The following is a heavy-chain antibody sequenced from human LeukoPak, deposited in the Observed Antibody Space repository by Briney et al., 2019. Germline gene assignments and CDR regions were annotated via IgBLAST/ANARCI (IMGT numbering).Heavy chain of an antibody. V-gene: IGHV4-4*07. CDR2: IYTSGST. D-gene: IGHD3-16*01. CDR1: GGFISSYY. J-gene: IGHJ6*03. Sequence: SETLSLTCTVSGGFISSYYWSWIRQPAGKGLEWIGRIYTSGSTNYNPSLKSRVTISVDKSKNQFSLKLSSVTAADTAVYYCARGSLRNYYYYYMDVWGKGTTVTVSS. CDR3: ARGSLRNYYYYYMDV.